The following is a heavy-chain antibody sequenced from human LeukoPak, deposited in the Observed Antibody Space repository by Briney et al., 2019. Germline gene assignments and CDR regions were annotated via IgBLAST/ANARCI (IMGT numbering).Heavy chain of an antibody. V-gene: IGHV3-23*01. J-gene: IGHJ4*02. D-gene: IGHD3-22*01. CDR3: AKRGVVIRVILVGFHKEAYYFDS. Sequence: GGSLSLSCVVSGITLSNYAMGWVRQPPGKGLEWVAGISGSGGSTTYADSVKGRFTISRDNPKNTLYLQMNSLRAEDTAVYFCAKRGVVIRVILVGFHKEAYYFDSWGQGALVTVSS. CDR2: ISGSGGST. CDR1: GITLSNYA.